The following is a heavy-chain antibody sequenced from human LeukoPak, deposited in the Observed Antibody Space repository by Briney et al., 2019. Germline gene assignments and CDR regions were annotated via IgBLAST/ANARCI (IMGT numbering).Heavy chain of an antibody. J-gene: IGHJ4*02. D-gene: IGHD3-22*01. CDR3: ARGRSRHSSGYYY. V-gene: IGHV4-59*01. CDR1: GGSISSYY. Sequence: SETLSLTCTVSGGSISSYYWSWIRQPPGKGLEWIGYIYYSGSTNYNPSLKSRVTISVDTSKNQFSLKLSSVTAADTAVYYCARGRSRHSSGYYYWGQGTLVTVSS. CDR2: IYYSGST.